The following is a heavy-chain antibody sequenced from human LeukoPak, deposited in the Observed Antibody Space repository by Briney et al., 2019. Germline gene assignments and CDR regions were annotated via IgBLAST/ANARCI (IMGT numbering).Heavy chain of an antibody. D-gene: IGHD4-23*01. CDR3: ARTFKRLYGGSRYYFDY. J-gene: IGHJ4*02. V-gene: IGHV4-34*01. Sequence: SETLSLTCAVYGGSFSGYYWSWIRQPPGKGLEWIGEINHSGSTNYNPSLKSRVTISVDTSKNQFSLKLSSVTAADTAVYYCARTFKRLYGGSRYYFDYWGQGTLVTVSS. CDR1: GGSFSGYY. CDR2: INHSGST.